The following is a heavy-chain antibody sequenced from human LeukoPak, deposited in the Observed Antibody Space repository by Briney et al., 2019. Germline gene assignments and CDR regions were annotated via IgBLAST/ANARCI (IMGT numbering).Heavy chain of an antibody. CDR2: IYYSGST. CDR3: AREYGSGHLVPGY. D-gene: IGHD2-15*01. CDR1: GGSVSSGSYY. V-gene: IGHV4-61*01. Sequence: SETLSLACTVSGGSVSSGSYYWSWIRQPPGKGLEWIGYIYYSGSTNYNPSLKGRVTISVDMSKNQFSLKLSSVTAADTAVYYCAREYGSGHLVPGYWGQGTLVTVSS. J-gene: IGHJ4*02.